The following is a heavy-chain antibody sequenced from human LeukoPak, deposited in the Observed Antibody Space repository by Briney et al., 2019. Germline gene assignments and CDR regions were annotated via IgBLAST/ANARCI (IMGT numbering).Heavy chain of an antibody. CDR1: GGTFSSYA. Sequence: VASVKVSCKASGGTFSSYAISWVRQAPGQGLEWMGGIIPIFGTANYAQKFQGRVTITADESTSTAYMELSSLRSEDTAVYYCARNDIEDDFKPDYWGQGTLVTVSS. CDR2: IIPIFGTA. D-gene: IGHD3-3*01. V-gene: IGHV1-69*13. J-gene: IGHJ4*02. CDR3: ARNDIEDDFKPDY.